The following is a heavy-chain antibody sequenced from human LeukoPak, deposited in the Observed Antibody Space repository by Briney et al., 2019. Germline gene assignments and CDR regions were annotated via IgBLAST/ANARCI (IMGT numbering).Heavy chain of an antibody. CDR1: GYTFTSCD. D-gene: IGHD3-9*01. V-gene: IGHV1-8*01. CDR2: MNPNSGNT. J-gene: IGHJ6*03. Sequence: ASVKVSYKASGYTFTSCDINWVRQATGQGLEWMGWMNPNSGNTGYAQEFQGRVTMTRNTSISTAYMELSSLRSEDTAVYYCARFDVGYYYMDVWGKGTTVTVSS. CDR3: ARFDVGYYYMDV.